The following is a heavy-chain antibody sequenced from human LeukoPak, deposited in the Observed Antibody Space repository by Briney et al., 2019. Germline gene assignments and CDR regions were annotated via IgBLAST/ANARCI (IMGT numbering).Heavy chain of an antibody. CDR3: ALVVPTTDNWFDP. CDR1: VGSFSGYY. D-gene: IGHD2-2*01. Sequence: PSETLSLTCAVYVGSFSGYYWSWIRQPPGKGLEWIGEINHSGSTNYNSSLKSRVTISVDTSKNQFSLKLSSVTAADTAVYYCALVVPTTDNWFDPWGQGTLVTVSS. V-gene: IGHV4-34*01. J-gene: IGHJ5*02. CDR2: INHSGST.